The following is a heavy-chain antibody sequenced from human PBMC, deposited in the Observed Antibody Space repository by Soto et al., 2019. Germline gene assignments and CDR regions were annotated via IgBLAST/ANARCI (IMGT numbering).Heavy chain of an antibody. Sequence: QVQLVESGGGVVQPGRSLRLSCAASGFTFSSYGMHWVRQAPGKGLEWVAVISYDGSNKYYADSVKGRFTISRDNSKNTLYLQMNSLRAEDTAVYYCAKDFYYGSGSPRLADYWGQGTLVTVSS. J-gene: IGHJ4*02. CDR3: AKDFYYGSGSPRLADY. V-gene: IGHV3-30*18. D-gene: IGHD3-10*01. CDR2: ISYDGSNK. CDR1: GFTFSSYG.